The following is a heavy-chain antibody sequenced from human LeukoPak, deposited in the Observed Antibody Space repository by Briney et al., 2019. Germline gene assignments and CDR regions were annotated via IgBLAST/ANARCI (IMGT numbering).Heavy chain of an antibody. Sequence: GGSLRLSCAAPGFTVSSNYMSWVRQAPGKGLEWVSVIYSGGSTYYADSVKDRFTISRDNSKNTLYLQMNSLRAEDTAVYYCARDRGGRDGYNGDYYYGMDVWGQGTTVTVSS. CDR1: GFTVSSNY. CDR2: IYSGGST. D-gene: IGHD5-24*01. V-gene: IGHV3-66*01. CDR3: ARDRGGRDGYNGDYYYGMDV. J-gene: IGHJ6*02.